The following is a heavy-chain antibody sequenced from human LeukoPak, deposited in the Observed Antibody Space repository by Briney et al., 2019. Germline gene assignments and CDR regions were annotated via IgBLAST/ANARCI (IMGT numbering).Heavy chain of an antibody. CDR1: GFTFSSYG. CDR2: ISYDGSNK. V-gene: IGHV3-30*18. D-gene: IGHD3-9*01. Sequence: PGGSLGLSCAASGFTFSSYGMHWVRQAPGKGLEWGAVISYDGSNKYYTDSVKGRFTISRDNSKNTLYLQMNSLRAEDTAVYYCAKDRVGGILTGYIDYWGQGTLVTVSS. J-gene: IGHJ4*02. CDR3: AKDRVGGILTGYIDY.